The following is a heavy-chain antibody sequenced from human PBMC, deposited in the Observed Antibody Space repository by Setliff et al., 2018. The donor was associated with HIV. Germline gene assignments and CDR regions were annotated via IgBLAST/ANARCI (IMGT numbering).Heavy chain of an antibody. J-gene: IGHJ4*02. CDR3: ARDRHYGGLPWYFET. D-gene: IGHD4-17*01. CDR2: IIPVFRTP. Sequence: GASVKVSCKASGYTFTSDYIHWVRQAPGRGLEWMGGIIPVFRTPDYAQRFQDRLTITADESADTVYMELKSLRHEDTAVYFCARDRHYGGLPWYFETWGPGTLVTVSS. CDR1: GYTFTSDY. V-gene: IGHV1-69*13.